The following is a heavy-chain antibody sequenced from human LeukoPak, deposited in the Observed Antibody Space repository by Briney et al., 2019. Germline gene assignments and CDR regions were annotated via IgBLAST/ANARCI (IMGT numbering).Heavy chain of an antibody. Sequence: GGSLRLSCAASGFTVSSNYMSWVRQAPGKGLEWVSSISSSSSYIYYADSVKGRFTISRDNSKNTVYLEMTSLRAEDTAVYYCAKRPPAPWGQGTLVTVSS. CDR3: AKRPPAP. J-gene: IGHJ4*02. V-gene: IGHV3-21*04. CDR1: GFTVSSNY. CDR2: ISSSSSYI.